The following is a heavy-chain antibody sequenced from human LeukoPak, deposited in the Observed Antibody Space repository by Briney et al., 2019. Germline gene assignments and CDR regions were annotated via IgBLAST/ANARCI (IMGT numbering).Heavy chain of an antibody. CDR3: ARGNSGSYYLY. V-gene: IGHV1-8*02. D-gene: IGHD1-26*01. J-gene: IGHJ4*02. CDR1: GYTFTGFD. Sequence: ASVKVSCKASGYTFTGFDINWVRQVPGQGLEWMGWMNPNSGNTGFVQKFQGRLILARDASMNTAYMELSSLTSDDTAVYYCARGNSGSYYLYWGQGTLVTVSS. CDR2: MNPNSGNT.